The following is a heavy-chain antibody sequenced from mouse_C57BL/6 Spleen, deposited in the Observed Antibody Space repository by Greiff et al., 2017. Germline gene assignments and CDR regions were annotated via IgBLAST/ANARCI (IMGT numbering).Heavy chain of an antibody. V-gene: IGHV1-61*01. Sequence: QVQLQQSGAELVRPGSSVKLSCKASGYTFTSYWMDWVKQRPGQGLEWIGNIYPSDSETHYNLKFKDKATLTVDKSSSTAYMQLSSLTSEDSAVYYCARGKLDWYFDVWGTGTTVTVSS. CDR2: IYPSDSET. J-gene: IGHJ1*03. D-gene: IGHD4-1*01. CDR3: ARGKLDWYFDV. CDR1: GYTFTSYW.